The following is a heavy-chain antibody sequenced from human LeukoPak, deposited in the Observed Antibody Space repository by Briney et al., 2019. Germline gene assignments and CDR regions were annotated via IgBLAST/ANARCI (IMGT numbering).Heavy chain of an antibody. CDR1: GGSFSGYY. D-gene: IGHD5-12*01. V-gene: IGHV4-34*01. J-gene: IGHJ4*02. CDR3: ARHRPSGYSGYGLQTPFDY. Sequence: SETLSLTCAVYGGSFSGYYWSWIRQPPGKGLEWIGEINHSGSTNYNPSLESRVTLSVDTSKSQFSLKLSSVTAADTAVYYCARHRPSGYSGYGLQTPFDYWGQGTLVTVSS. CDR2: INHSGST.